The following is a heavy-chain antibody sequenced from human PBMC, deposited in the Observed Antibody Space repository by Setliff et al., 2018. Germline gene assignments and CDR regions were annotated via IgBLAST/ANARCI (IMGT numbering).Heavy chain of an antibody. CDR3: ARALRSPLGGTAFVPVHFDP. CDR1: GYSFTSYW. J-gene: IGHJ5*02. V-gene: IGHV5-51*01. CDR2: IYPGDSDT. Sequence: PGESLKISCKGSGYSFTSYWIGWVRQMPGKGLEWMGIIYPGDSDTRYSPSFQGQVTISPDTSKNQFHLTVKSVTEADTAVYYCARALRSPLGGTAFVPVHFDPWGQGILVTVSS. D-gene: IGHD3-16*01.